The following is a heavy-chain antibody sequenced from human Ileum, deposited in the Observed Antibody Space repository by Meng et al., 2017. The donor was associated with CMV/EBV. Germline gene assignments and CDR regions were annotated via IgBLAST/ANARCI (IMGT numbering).Heavy chain of an antibody. CDR1: GFTFGDYA. CDR2: IRSKAYGGTT. D-gene: IGHD6-13*01. V-gene: IGHV3-49*04. Sequence: GESLKISCTASGFTFGDYAMSWVRQAPGKGLEWVGFIRSKAYGGTTEYAASVKGRFTISRDDSKSIAYLQMNSLKTEDTAVYYCTRDRIRVIAAAGVIFDYWGQGTLVTVSS. J-gene: IGHJ4*02. CDR3: TRDRIRVIAAAGVIFDY.